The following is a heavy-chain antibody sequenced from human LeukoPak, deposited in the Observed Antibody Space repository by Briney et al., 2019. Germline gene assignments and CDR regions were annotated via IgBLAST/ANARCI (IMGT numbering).Heavy chain of an antibody. CDR2: IKQDGSEK. Sequence: GGSLRLSCAASGFTFSSYWMSWVRQAPGKGLEWVANIKQDGSEKYYVDSVKGRFTISRDNAKNSLYLQMNSLRAEDTAVYYCARARTRYSGSYGGAFDIWGQGTMVTVSS. V-gene: IGHV3-7*01. D-gene: IGHD1-26*01. J-gene: IGHJ3*02. CDR3: ARARTRYSGSYGGAFDI. CDR1: GFTFSSYW.